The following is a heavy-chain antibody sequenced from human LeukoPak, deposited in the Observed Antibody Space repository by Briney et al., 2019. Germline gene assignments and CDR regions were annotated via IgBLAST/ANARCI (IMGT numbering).Heavy chain of an antibody. Sequence: GGSLRLSCAASGFTFSSYGMHWVRQAPGKGLEWVAVISYDGSNKYYADSVKGRFTISRDNAKNSLYLQMDSLRAEDTAMYYCARDHWSPPSYWGQGTLVTVSS. CDR3: ARDHWSPPSY. CDR1: GFTFSSYG. J-gene: IGHJ4*02. D-gene: IGHD2-8*02. V-gene: IGHV3-30*03. CDR2: ISYDGSNK.